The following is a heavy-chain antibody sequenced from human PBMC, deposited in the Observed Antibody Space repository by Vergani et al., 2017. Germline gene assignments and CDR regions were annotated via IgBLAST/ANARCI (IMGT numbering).Heavy chain of an antibody. V-gene: IGHV1-69*17. D-gene: IGHD3-9*01. Sequence: QVQLVQSGAEVKKPGSSVKVSCKASGGTFSSYAISWVRQAPGQGLEWMGGIIPIFGIANYAQKFQGRVTITADKSTSTAYMELSSLRSEDTAVYYCARGQDYDMLTGTYYYGMDVWGQGTTVTVSS. CDR2: IIPIFGIA. CDR1: GGTFSSYA. CDR3: ARGQDYDMLTGTYYYGMDV. J-gene: IGHJ6*02.